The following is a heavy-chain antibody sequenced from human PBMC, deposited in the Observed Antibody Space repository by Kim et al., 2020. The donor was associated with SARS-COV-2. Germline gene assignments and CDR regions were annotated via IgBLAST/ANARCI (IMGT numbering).Heavy chain of an antibody. J-gene: IGHJ5*02. D-gene: IGHD2-8*02. Sequence: GGSLRLSCAASGFTFSRYIMNWVRQAPGKGLEWVSLIYRGDNETFYADSVKGRFTISRDNSHNTLYLQMNSLRADDTAIYYCVQTGGAWGQGTLVAVS. CDR1: GFTFSRYI. CDR3: VQTGGA. V-gene: IGHV3-23*03. CDR2: IYRGDNET.